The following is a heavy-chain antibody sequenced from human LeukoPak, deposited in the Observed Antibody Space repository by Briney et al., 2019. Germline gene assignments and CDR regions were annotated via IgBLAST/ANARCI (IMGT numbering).Heavy chain of an antibody. CDR1: GFTFSSYA. Sequence: GGSLRLSCAASGFTFSSYAMSWIRQTPGKGLEWLSYISTRDNTIQYADSVKGRFTISRDDANNSVFLQMNNLRAEDSAIYYCARGARWAYYFDYWGQGSLVTVSS. D-gene: IGHD4-23*01. CDR3: ARGARWAYYFDY. V-gene: IGHV3-11*01. CDR2: ISTRDNTI. J-gene: IGHJ4*02.